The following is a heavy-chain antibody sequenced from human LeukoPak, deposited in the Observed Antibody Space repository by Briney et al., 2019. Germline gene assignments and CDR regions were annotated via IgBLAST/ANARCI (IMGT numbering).Heavy chain of an antibody. CDR2: INHSGST. J-gene: IGHJ6*03. V-gene: IGHV4-34*01. Sequence: SETLSLTCTVSGGSISGYYWSWIRQPPGKGLEWIGEINHSGSTNYNPSLKSRVTISVDTSKNQFSLKLSSVTAADTAVYYCARGAETYYDFWSGYSYYYYYMDVWGKGTTVTVSS. CDR1: GGSISGYY. D-gene: IGHD3-3*01. CDR3: ARGAETYYDFWSGYSYYYYYMDV.